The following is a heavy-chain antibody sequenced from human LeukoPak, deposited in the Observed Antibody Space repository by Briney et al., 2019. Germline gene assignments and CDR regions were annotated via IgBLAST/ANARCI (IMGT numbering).Heavy chain of an antibody. J-gene: IGHJ4*02. V-gene: IGHV3-53*01. CDR3: ARDSRQQLAVDY. D-gene: IGHD6-13*01. CDR1: GFTFSSYS. Sequence: GGSLRLSCAASGFTFSSYSMNWVRQAPGKGLEWVSVIYSGGSTYYADSVKGRFTISRDNSKNTLYLQMNSLRAEDTAVYYCARDSRQQLAVDYWGQGTLVTVSS. CDR2: IYSGGST.